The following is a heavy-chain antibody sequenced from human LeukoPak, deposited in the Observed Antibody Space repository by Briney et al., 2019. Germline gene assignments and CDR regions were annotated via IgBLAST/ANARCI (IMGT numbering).Heavy chain of an antibody. CDR3: VKGGGGLATITSLQY. CDR1: GFTFDDYT. Sequence: GGSLRLSCAASGFTFDDYTMYWIRHAPGKGLEWVSAINWDGASRTYADSVKGRFSISRDNSKNSLYLQMNSLRREDTALYYCVKGGGGLATITSLQYWGQGTLVTVSS. V-gene: IGHV3-43*01. CDR2: INWDGASR. D-gene: IGHD5-24*01. J-gene: IGHJ4*02.